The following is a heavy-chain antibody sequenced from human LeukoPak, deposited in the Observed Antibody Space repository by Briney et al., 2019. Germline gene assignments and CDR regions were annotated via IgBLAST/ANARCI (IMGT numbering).Heavy chain of an antibody. D-gene: IGHD3-9*01. J-gene: IGHJ4*02. CDR1: GGSISSYY. CDR2: IDYSGST. CDR3: ARMYYDILTGYYVYFDY. V-gene: IGHV4-59*01. Sequence: SETLSLTCTVSGGSISSYYWSWIRQPPGKGLEWIGYIDYSGSTNYNPSLKSRVTISVDTSKNQFSLKLSSVTAADTAVYYCARMYYDILTGYYVYFDYWGQGTLVTVSS.